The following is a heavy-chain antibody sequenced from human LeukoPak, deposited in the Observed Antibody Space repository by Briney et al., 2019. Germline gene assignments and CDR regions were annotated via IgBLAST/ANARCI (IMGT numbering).Heavy chain of an antibody. CDR2: IYHSGST. V-gene: IGHV4-38-2*02. CDR1: GYSISSGYY. CDR3: ARDWAARPPYFDY. J-gene: IGHJ4*02. D-gene: IGHD6-6*01. Sequence: SETLSLTCTVSGYSISSGYYWGWIRQPPGKGLEWIGSIYHSGSTYYSPSLKSRVTISVDTSKNQFSLKLSSVTSADTAVYYCARDWAARPPYFDYWGQGTLVTVSS.